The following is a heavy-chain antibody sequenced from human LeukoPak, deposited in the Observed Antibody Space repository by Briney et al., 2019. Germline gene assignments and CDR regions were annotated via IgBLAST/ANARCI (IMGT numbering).Heavy chain of an antibody. J-gene: IGHJ6*04. CDR2: TYYRSKWYN. CDR1: VDSHSSKSAA. Sequence: SQTLSLTCAISVDSHSSKSAACNSVRQSPSRGLEWLGSTYYRSKWYNDYAVSVKSRITINPDTSKNQFSLQLNSVTPEDTAVYYCARDSNSGQDVWGKGTTVTVSS. CDR3: ARDSNSGQDV. D-gene: IGHD5-12*01. V-gene: IGHV6-1*01.